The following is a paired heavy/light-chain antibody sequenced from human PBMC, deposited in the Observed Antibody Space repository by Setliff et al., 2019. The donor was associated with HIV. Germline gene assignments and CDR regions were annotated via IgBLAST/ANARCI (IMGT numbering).Heavy chain of an antibody. J-gene: IGHJ4*02. CDR2: ISYDGSNS. V-gene: IGHV3-30*03. CDR1: GFNFGGHG. CDR3: ARDGTDVMSPGLRLDLNFDV. Sequence: QVQLVQSGGGLAQSGRSLRLACKASGFNFGGHGMHWVRQTPGKGLEWVAVISYDGSNSFYEDSVRGRFTVSRDNSADILSLEMNNLRPDDSGIYYCARDGTDVMSPGLRLDLNFDVWGQGTRVAVTS. D-gene: IGHD3-9*01.
Light chain of an antibody. V-gene: IGKV3-20*01. CDR2: GTS. CDR3: QKYGNPWA. J-gene: IGKJ3*01. CDR1: QSIAGTY. Sequence: EIVLTQSPGTLGSSSGERATLSCRASQSIAGTYVAWYQQKPGQAPRLLIYGTSTRATGIPERFSGSGSGTDFSLTITRVEPEDFAVYYCQKYGNPWAFGPGTKVDI.